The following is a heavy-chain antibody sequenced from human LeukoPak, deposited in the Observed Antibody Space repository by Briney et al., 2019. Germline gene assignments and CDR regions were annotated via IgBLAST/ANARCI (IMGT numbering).Heavy chain of an antibody. CDR3: ARGVVRGVPAA. CDR2: INHSGST. CDR1: GGSFSGYY. D-gene: IGHD3-10*01. V-gene: IGHV4-34*01. J-gene: IGHJ5*02. Sequence: SETLSLTCAVYGGSFSGYYWSWIRQPPGKGLEWIGEINHSGSTNYNPSLKSRVTISVDTSKNQFSLKLSSVTAADTAVYYCARGVVRGVPAAWGQGTLVTVS.